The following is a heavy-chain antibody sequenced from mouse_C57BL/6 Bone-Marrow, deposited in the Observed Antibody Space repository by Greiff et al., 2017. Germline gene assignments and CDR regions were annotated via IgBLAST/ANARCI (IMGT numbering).Heavy chain of an antibody. V-gene: IGHV5-6*01. CDR3: ARPRDY. CDR2: ISSGGSYT. CDR1: GFTFSSYG. Sequence: EVKLMESGGDLVKPGGSLKLSCAASGFTFSSYGMSWVRQTPDKRLEWVATISSGGSYTYYPDSVKGRFTISRDNAKNTLYLQMSSLKSEDTAMYYCARPRDYWGQGTSVTVSA. J-gene: IGHJ4*01.